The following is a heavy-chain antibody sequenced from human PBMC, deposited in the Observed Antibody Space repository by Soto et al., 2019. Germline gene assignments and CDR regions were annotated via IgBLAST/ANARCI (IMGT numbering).Heavy chain of an antibody. D-gene: IGHD4-17*01. Sequence: QVQLVESGGGVVQPGRSLRLSCAASGFNFRTYGIHWVRQAPGKGLEWVALISKDGSHSYYAHSVKGRFTTSRDNSQNKAFLQVNSLRADDPAVYFCARGTDYADLGNAEDFHPWGQGTLVTVSS. CDR3: ARGTDYADLGNAEDFHP. CDR2: ISKDGSHS. J-gene: IGHJ1*01. CDR1: GFNFRTYG. V-gene: IGHV3-30*03.